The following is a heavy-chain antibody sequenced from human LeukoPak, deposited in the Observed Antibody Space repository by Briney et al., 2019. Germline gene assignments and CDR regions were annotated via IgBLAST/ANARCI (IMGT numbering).Heavy chain of an antibody. J-gene: IGHJ2*01. CDR1: GGSFGDYH. V-gene: IGHV4-34*01. D-gene: IGHD4-17*01. CDR2: INHSGTT. Sequence: SETLSLTCGVYGGSFGDYHWSWIRLPPGKGLECIGEINHSGTTHYNPSLEHKVTMSVDTSKTQFSLKFTSVTAADTAVYYCARDYGDIPPDWYYDLWGRGTLVTVSS. CDR3: ARDYGDIPPDWYYDL.